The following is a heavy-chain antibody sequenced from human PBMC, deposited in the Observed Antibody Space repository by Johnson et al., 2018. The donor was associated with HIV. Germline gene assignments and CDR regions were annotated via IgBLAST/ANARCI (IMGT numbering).Heavy chain of an antibody. CDR3: ARGDCSSTSCYGDAFDI. J-gene: IGHJ3*02. CDR2: IATAGDT. D-gene: IGHD2-2*01. V-gene: IGHV3-13*01. CDR1: GFTFSNYG. Sequence: VQLVESGGGVVQPGRSLRLSCAASGFTFSNYGMHWVRQAPGKGLEWVSAIATAGDTYSPVSVKGRFTISRENAKNSLYLQMNSLRAGDTAVYYCARGDCSSTSCYGDAFDIWDQGTMVTVSS.